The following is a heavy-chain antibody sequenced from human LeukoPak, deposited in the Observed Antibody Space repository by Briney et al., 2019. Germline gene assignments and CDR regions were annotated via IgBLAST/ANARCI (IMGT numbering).Heavy chain of an antibody. CDR1: GFTFSSYW. J-gene: IGHJ4*02. CDR2: IKPDGSEK. Sequence: GGYLRLSCAASGFTFSSYWMSWVRQSPGKGLEWVANIKPDGSEKYYVDSVEGRFTISRDNAKNALYLEMNSLRAGDTAVYYCARERMYSGSGSTYPYYDYWGQGTLVTVSS. V-gene: IGHV3-7*01. CDR3: ARERMYSGSGSTYPYYDY. D-gene: IGHD3-10*01.